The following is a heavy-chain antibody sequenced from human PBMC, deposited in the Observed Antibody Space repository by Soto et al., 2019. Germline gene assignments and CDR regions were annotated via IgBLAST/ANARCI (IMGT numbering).Heavy chain of an antibody. CDR1: GFTFSSYW. Sequence: LRLSCAASGFTFSSYWMSWVRQAPGKGLEWVANIKQDGSEKYYVDSVKGRFTISRDNAKNSLYLQMNSLRAEDTAVYYCAREIGGAAAGSYYYYYYGMDVWGQGTTVTVSS. D-gene: IGHD6-13*01. V-gene: IGHV3-7*03. CDR2: IKQDGSEK. CDR3: AREIGGAAAGSYYYYYYGMDV. J-gene: IGHJ6*02.